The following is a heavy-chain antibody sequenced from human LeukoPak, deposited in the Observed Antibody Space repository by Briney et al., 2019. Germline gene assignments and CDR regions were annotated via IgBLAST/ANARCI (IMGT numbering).Heavy chain of an antibody. CDR3: ARDRDYYGSGSPPMNWFDP. V-gene: IGHV4-4*07. D-gene: IGHD3-10*01. CDR1: GGSISSYY. Sequence: NPSETLSLTCTVSGGSISSYYWSWNRQPAGKGLEWIGRIYTSGSTNYNPSLKSRVTISVDKSKNQFSLKLSSVTAADTAVYYCARDRDYYGSGSPPMNWFDPWGQGTLVTVSS. J-gene: IGHJ5*02. CDR2: IYTSGST.